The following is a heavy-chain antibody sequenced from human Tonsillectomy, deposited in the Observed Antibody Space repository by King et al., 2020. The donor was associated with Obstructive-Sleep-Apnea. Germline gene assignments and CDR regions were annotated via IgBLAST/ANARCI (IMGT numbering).Heavy chain of an antibody. D-gene: IGHD2/OR15-2a*01. J-gene: IGHJ4*02. Sequence: VQLQESGPGLVKLSGTLSLTCAVSGGSISSTNWWSWVRQPPGKGLEWIGEIYHSGSTNYNPSLKNRVTISIDKSENQFSLKLTSMTAADTAVYYCASGNSTSPGYWGQGTLVTVSS. V-gene: IGHV4-4*02. CDR1: GGSISSTNW. CDR3: ASGNSTSPGY. CDR2: IYHSGST.